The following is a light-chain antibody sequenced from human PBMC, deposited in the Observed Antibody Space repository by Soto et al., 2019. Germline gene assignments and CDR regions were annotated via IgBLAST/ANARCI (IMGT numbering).Light chain of an antibody. CDR1: QSVSSN. J-gene: IGKJ1*01. Sequence: EIVMTQSPATLSVSPGERATLSCRASQSVSSNLAWYQQKPGQAPRLLIYGASTRATGIPARFSGSGSGTEFTLTISSLQYEDFAVYYCQQDNNWPPETFGQGTKVEIK. V-gene: IGKV3-15*01. CDR3: QQDNNWPPET. CDR2: GAS.